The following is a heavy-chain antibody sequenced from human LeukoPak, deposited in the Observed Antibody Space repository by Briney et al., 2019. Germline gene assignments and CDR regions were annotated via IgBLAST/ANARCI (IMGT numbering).Heavy chain of an antibody. V-gene: IGHV4-59*01. CDR1: GGSISSYY. CDR2: IYYSGST. Sequence: SETLSLTCTVSGGSISSYYWSWIRQPPGKGLEWIGYIYYSGSTYNNPSLKSRVTISVETSKNQFSLKLSSVTAADTAVYYCARGSGYYGSGSFDYWGQGTLVTVSS. J-gene: IGHJ4*02. D-gene: IGHD3-10*01. CDR3: ARGSGYYGSGSFDY.